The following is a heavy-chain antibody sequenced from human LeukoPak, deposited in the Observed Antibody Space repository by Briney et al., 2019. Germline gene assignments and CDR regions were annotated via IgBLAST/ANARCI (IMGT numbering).Heavy chain of an antibody. V-gene: IGHV4-61*08. CDR2: IYYSGST. Sequence: PSETLSLTCTVSGGSINSGGYYWSWIRQHPGKGLEWIGYIYYSGSTNYNPSLKSRVTISVDTSKNQFSLKLSSVTAADTAVYYCARDLGATSSYFDYWGQGTLVTVSS. J-gene: IGHJ4*02. CDR3: ARDLGATSSYFDY. CDR1: GGSINSGGYY. D-gene: IGHD1-26*01.